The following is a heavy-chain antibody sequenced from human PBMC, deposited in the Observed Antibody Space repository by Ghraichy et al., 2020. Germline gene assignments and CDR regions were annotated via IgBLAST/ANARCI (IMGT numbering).Heavy chain of an antibody. CDR3: ARDSGDWTLDY. Sequence: GGSLRLSCVGYGFTFSSHWMSWVRQVPGKGLEWVANIKRDGSQKYYVGSLKGRFTISRDNAKNSLYLQMSSLRAGDTAVYYCARDSGDWTLDYWGQGTLVTVSS. CDR1: GFTFSSHW. J-gene: IGHJ4*02. V-gene: IGHV3-7*03. D-gene: IGHD2-21*02. CDR2: IKRDGSQK.